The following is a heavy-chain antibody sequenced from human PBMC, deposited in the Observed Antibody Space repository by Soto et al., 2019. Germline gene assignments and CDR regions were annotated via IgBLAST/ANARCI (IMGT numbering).Heavy chain of an antibody. Sequence: QVQLVESGGGVVQPGRSLRLSCAASGFTFSSYAMHWVRQAPGKGLEWEAVISYDGSNKYYADSVKGRFTISRDNSKNTLYLQMNSLRAEDTAVYYCARDYYTYYYYGMDVWGQGTTVTVSS. J-gene: IGHJ6*02. CDR1: GFTFSSYA. CDR3: ARDYYTYYYYGMDV. CDR2: ISYDGSNK. V-gene: IGHV3-30-3*01. D-gene: IGHD1-26*01.